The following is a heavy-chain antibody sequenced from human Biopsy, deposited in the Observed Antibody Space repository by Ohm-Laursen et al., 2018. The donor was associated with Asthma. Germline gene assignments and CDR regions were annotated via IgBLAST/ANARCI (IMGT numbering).Heavy chain of an antibody. CDR3: AKRRGYSGHDDDY. J-gene: IGHJ4*02. CDR2: ISYDGNHK. D-gene: IGHD5-12*01. V-gene: IGHV3-30*18. Sequence: SLKLSCTASGFMFRSFGMHWVRQAPGKGLEWVAVISYDGNHKFYEDSVKGRFTISRDNSKNTLYLQMNSLRTEDTAVYYCAKRRGYSGHDDDYWGQGTLVIVSS. CDR1: GFMFRSFG.